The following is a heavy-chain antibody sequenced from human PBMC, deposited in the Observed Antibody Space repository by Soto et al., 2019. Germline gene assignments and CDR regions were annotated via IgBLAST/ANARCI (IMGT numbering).Heavy chain of an antibody. V-gene: IGHV3-33*01. J-gene: IGHJ4*02. CDR2: IWHDGTGK. D-gene: IGHD2-21*01. CDR3: ARDLVVVATAPFDY. CDR1: GFSFSSYY. Sequence: GGSLRLSCAASGFSFSSYYMHWVRQAPGKGLEWVAVIWHDGTGKYYADSVKGRFIISRDNSNNTLYLQMNSLRVEDTAVYYCARDLVVVATAPFDYWGQGTLVTVSS.